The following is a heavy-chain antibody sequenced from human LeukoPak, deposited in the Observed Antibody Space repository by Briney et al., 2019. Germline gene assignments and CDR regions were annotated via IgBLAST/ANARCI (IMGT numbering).Heavy chain of an antibody. CDR2: INSDGSST. D-gene: IGHD6-13*01. CDR1: GFTFSSYW. CDR3: ARDIRVAAAGFDY. Sequence: PGGSLRLSCAASGFTFSSYWMHWVRQAPGKGLVWVSRINSDGSSTSYADSVKGRFTISRDNAKDTLYLQMNSLRAEDTAVYYCARDIRVAAAGFDYWGQGTLVTVSS. V-gene: IGHV3-74*01. J-gene: IGHJ4*02.